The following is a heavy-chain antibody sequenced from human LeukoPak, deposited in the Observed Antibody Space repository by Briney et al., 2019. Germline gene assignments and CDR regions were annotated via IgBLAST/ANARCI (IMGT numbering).Heavy chain of an antibody. V-gene: IGHV1-2*02. J-gene: IGHJ4*02. CDR1: GYTFTGYY. CDR2: INPNSGGT. Sequence: ASVKVSCKASGYTFTGYYMHWVRQAPGQGLEWMGWINPNSGGTDYAQKFQGRVTLTRDTSISTLYMDLSGLRSDDAAVYYCAREGVPGLLGFDYWGQGSLVTVSS. D-gene: IGHD3-10*01. CDR3: AREGVPGLLGFDY.